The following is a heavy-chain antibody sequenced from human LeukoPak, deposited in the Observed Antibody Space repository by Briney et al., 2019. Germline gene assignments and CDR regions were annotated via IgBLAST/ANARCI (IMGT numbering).Heavy chain of an antibody. CDR2: INPSGGST. Sequence: ASVKVSCKASGCTFTNYYLFWVRQAPGQGLEWMGVINPSGGSTSYAQKFQGRVTMTRDTSTSTVYMELSSLRSEDTAVYYCARRSPAYCGGDCYLDCWGQGTLVTVSS. CDR3: ARRSPAYCGGDCYLDC. CDR1: GCTFTNYY. V-gene: IGHV1-46*01. D-gene: IGHD2-21*02. J-gene: IGHJ4*02.